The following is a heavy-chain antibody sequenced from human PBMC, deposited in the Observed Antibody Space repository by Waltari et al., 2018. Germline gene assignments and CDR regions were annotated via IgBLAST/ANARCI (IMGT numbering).Heavy chain of an antibody. CDR2: IRYDGSNK. V-gene: IGHV3-30*02. CDR3: ARHFSSSWYDWYFDL. Sequence: QVQLVESGGGVVQPGGSLRLSCAASGFTFSSYGMHWVRQAPGKGLEWVAFIRYDGSNKYYADSVKGRFTISRDNSKNSLYLQMNSLRAEDTAVYYCARHFSSSWYDWYFDLWGRGTLVTVSS. D-gene: IGHD6-13*01. J-gene: IGHJ2*01. CDR1: GFTFSSYG.